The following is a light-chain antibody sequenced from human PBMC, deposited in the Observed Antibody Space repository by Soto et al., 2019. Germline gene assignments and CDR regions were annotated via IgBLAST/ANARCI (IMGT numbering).Light chain of an antibody. CDR2: DDN. J-gene: IGLJ2*01. V-gene: IGLV1-44*01. CDR1: SSNIGSHT. CDR3: AAWDDSLNGVV. Sequence: QAVVTQPPSASGTPGQSVTISCSGSSSNIGSHTVNWYQQLPGTAPKLLIYDDNQRPSVVPDRFSASKSGTSASLAISGLQSEDEADYHCAAWDDSLNGVVFGGGTKLTVL.